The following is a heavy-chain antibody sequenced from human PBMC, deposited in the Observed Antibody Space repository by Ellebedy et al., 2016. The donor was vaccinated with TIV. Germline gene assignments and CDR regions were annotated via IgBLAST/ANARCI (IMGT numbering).Heavy chain of an antibody. J-gene: IGHJ4*02. D-gene: IGHD5-18*01. Sequence: GESLKISCAASGFTFSSYAMTWVRQAPGKGLEWVSGIVGSGAQKYADSVKGRFTISRDNSKSTLVLQMSSLRAEDTAVYFCARDRTPGDGYWVFDDWGQGTLVTVSS. CDR1: GFTFSSYA. CDR3: ARDRTPGDGYWVFDD. V-gene: IGHV3-23*01. CDR2: IVGSGA.